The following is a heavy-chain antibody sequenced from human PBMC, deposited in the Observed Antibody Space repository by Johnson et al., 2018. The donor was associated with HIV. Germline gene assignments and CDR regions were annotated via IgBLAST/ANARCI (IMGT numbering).Heavy chain of an antibody. D-gene: IGHD2-8*01. CDR2: ISTGGGTI. V-gene: IGHV3-11*04. J-gene: IGHJ3*02. Sequence: QVQLVESGGGLVKPGGSLRLSCAASGFTFSDYYMSWIRQAPGKGLEWVSYISTGGGTIYYADSVKGRFTISRDNAKNSLYLQMNSLRAEDTAVYYCAAGYAMASDALDIWGQGTMVTVSS. CDR1: GFTFSDYY. CDR3: AAGYAMASDALDI.